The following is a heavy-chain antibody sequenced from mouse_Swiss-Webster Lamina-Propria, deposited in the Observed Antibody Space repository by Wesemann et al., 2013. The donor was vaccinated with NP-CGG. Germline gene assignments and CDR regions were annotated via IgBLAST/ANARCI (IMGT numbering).Heavy chain of an antibody. CDR2: ILPGSGST. V-gene: IGHV1-9*01. Sequence: QVQLQQSGPELVKPGASVKISCKATGYTFSSYWIEWVKQRPGHGLEWIGEILPGSGSTNYNEKFKGKATFTADTSSNTAYMQLSSLTSEDSAVYYCARFLYGNYSFDYWGQGTTLTVSS. CDR1: GYTFSSYW. D-gene: IGHD2-1*01. CDR3: ARFLYGNYSFDY. J-gene: IGHJ2*01.